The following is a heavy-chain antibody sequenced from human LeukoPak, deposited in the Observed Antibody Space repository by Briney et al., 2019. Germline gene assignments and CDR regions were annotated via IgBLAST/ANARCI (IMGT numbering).Heavy chain of an antibody. CDR2: ISYDGSNK. CDR3: ARDRGSYDSSGYYN. V-gene: IGHV3-30*01. Sequence: PGGSLRLSCAASGFTFSSYAMHWVRQAPGKGLEWVAVISYDGSNKYYADSVKGRFTISRDNSKNTLYLQMNSPRAEDTAVYYCARDRGSYDSSGYYNWGQGTLVTVSS. J-gene: IGHJ4*02. D-gene: IGHD3-22*01. CDR1: GFTFSSYA.